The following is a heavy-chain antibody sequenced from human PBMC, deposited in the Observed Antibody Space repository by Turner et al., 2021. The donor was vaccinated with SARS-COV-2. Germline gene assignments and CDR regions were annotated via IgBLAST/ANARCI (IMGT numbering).Heavy chain of an antibody. Sequence: EVQLVESGGGLIQPGGSLRLPCAAPGFTVSSNYMSWVRQAPGKGLEWVSVIYSGGSTYYADSVKGRFTISRDNSKNTLYLQMNSLRAEDTAVYYCARGHVPAASNFYYYYYYGMDVWGQGTTVTVSS. CDR2: IYSGGST. V-gene: IGHV3-53*01. CDR1: GFTVSSNY. J-gene: IGHJ6*02. D-gene: IGHD2-2*01. CDR3: ARGHVPAASNFYYYYYYGMDV.